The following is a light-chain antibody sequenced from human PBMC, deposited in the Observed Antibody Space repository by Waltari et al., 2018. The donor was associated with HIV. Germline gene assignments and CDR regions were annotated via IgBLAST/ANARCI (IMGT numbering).Light chain of an antibody. J-gene: IGLJ2*01. CDR1: SSYIGTNT. CDR2: SKN. CDR3: AAWDGSLNGHVV. Sequence: QSVLPQPPSASGTPGLRVPISFSGSSSYIGTNTVNWYQQLPGTAPKLLIYSKNRRPSGVPDRFSGSKSGTSASLAISGLQSEDEADYYCAAWDGSLNGHVVFGGGTKLTVL. V-gene: IGLV1-44*01.